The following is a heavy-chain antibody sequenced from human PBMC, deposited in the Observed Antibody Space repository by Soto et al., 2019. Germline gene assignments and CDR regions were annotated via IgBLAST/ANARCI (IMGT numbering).Heavy chain of an antibody. CDR3: ARGGKLRFLEWPRDDAFDI. J-gene: IGHJ3*02. CDR2: INAGNGNT. Sequence: ASVKVSCKASGYTFTSYAMHWVRQAPGQRLERMGWINAGNGNTKYSQKYQGRVTITRDTSASTDYMELSSLRSEDTAVYYCARGGKLRFLEWPRDDAFDIWGQGTMVTVS. V-gene: IGHV1-3*01. D-gene: IGHD3-3*01. CDR1: GYTFTSYA.